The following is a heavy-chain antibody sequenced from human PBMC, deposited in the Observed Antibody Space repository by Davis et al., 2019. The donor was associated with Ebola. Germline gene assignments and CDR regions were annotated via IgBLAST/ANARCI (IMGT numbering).Heavy chain of an antibody. V-gene: IGHV4-59*01. CDR3: ARDGYSYGHGRFDP. CDR2: IYYSGST. D-gene: IGHD5-18*01. J-gene: IGHJ5*02. Sequence: PSETLSLTCTVSGGSISSYYWSWIRQPPGKGLEWIGYIYYSGSTNYNPSLKSRVTISVDTSKNQFSLKLSSVTAADTAVYYCARDGYSYGHGRFDPWGQGTLVTVSS. CDR1: GGSISSYY.